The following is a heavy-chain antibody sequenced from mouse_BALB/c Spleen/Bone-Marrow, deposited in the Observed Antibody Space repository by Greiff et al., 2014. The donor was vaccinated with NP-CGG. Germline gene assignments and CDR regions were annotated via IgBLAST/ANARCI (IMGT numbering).Heavy chain of an antibody. CDR3: ARDENVGIYWYFDV. J-gene: IGHJ1*01. CDR2: IRNKANGYTT. Sequence: EVKVVESGGGSVQPGGSLRLSCATSGFTFTDYYMSWVRQPPGKALEWLGFIRNKANGYTTEYSASVKGRFTISRDNSQRILYLQMNTLRAEDSATYYCARDENVGIYWYFDVWGAGTTVIVPS. V-gene: IGHV7-3*02. CDR1: GFTFTDYY.